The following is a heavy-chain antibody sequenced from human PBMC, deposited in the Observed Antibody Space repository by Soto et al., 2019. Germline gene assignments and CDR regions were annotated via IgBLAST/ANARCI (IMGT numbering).Heavy chain of an antibody. Sequence: VQLQESGPGLVKPSQTLSLTCTVSDGSISSGECYWSWIRKHPGKGLEWIGYIYYSGSTYYNPSLKSRVTISVDTSKNQFSLKLSSVTAADTAVYYCARGVTMVRGVVHTPYFDYWGQGTLVTVSS. CDR3: ARGVTMVRGVVHTPYFDY. D-gene: IGHD3-10*01. J-gene: IGHJ4*02. CDR1: DGSISSGECY. V-gene: IGHV4-31*03. CDR2: IYYSGST.